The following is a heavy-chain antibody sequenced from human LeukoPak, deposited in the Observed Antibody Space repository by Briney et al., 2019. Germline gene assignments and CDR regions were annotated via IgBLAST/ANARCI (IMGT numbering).Heavy chain of an antibody. CDR2: IYYSGST. D-gene: IGHD5-18*01. Sequence: SETLSLTCTVSGGSVSSGSYYWSWIRQPPGKGLEWIGYIYYSGSTNYNPSLKSRVTISVDTSKNQFSLKLSSVTAADTAVYYCARVGYNYGIDYWGQGTLVTVSS. CDR3: ARVGYNYGIDY. V-gene: IGHV4-61*01. CDR1: GGSVSSGSYY. J-gene: IGHJ4*02.